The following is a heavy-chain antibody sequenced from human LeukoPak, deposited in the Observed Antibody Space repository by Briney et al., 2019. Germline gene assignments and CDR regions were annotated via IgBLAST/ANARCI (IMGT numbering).Heavy chain of an antibody. Sequence: GGSLRLSCAAPGFTFSSYTMNWVRQAPGKGLGWVSSISSSSTYIYYADSMKGRFTISRDNAKNSLYLQMNSLRAEDTAVYYCARDSYDSSGYYDYWGQGTLVTVSS. CDR1: GFTFSSYT. CDR2: ISSSSTYI. J-gene: IGHJ4*02. CDR3: ARDSYDSSGYYDY. V-gene: IGHV3-21*01. D-gene: IGHD3-22*01.